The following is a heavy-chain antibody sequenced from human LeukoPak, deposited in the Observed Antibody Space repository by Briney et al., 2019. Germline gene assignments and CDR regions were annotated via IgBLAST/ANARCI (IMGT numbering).Heavy chain of an antibody. Sequence: SVKVSCEASGGTFSSYAISWVRQAPGQGLEWMGGIIPIFGTANYAQKFQGRVTITADESTSTAYMELSSLRSEDTAVYYCAQGRVGYARYSADNWGQGTLVTVSS. CDR1: GGTFSSYA. CDR2: IIPIFGTA. CDR3: AQGRVGYARYSADN. J-gene: IGHJ4*02. D-gene: IGHD6-13*01. V-gene: IGHV1-69*01.